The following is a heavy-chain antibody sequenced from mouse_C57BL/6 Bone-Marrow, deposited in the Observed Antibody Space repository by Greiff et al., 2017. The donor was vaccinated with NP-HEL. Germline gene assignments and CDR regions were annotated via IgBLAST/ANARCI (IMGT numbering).Heavy chain of an antibody. J-gene: IGHJ4*01. Sequence: QVQLQQSGAELAKPGASVKLSCKASGYTFTSYWMHWVKQRPGQGLEWIGDINPSSGYTKYNQKFKDKATLTADKSSSTAYMQLSSLTYEDSAVYYCAREGLLYYYAMDYWGQGTSVTVSS. CDR1: GYTFTSYW. CDR2: INPSSGYT. V-gene: IGHV1-7*01. D-gene: IGHD1-1*02. CDR3: AREGLLYYYAMDY.